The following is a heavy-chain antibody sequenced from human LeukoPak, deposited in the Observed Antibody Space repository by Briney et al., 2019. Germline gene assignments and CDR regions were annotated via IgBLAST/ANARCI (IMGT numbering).Heavy chain of an antibody. D-gene: IGHD5-24*01. CDR2: ISYDERNK. J-gene: IGHJ4*02. CDR1: GFTFSTYG. V-gene: IGHV3-30*18. CDR3: AKGETATINQRNYFDY. Sequence: PGGSLRLSCEASGFTFSTYGMHWVRQAPGKGLEWVAVISYDERNKYYADSVKGRFTISRDNSKNALYLQMNSLRPEDTAMYYCAKGETATINQRNYFDYWGQGTLVTVSS.